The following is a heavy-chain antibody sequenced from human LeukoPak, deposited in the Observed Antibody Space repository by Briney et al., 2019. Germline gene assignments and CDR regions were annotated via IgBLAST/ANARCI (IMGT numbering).Heavy chain of an antibody. D-gene: IGHD6-13*01. CDR2: ISYDGSNK. V-gene: IGHV3-30*18. J-gene: IGHJ4*02. Sequence: GGTLRLSCAASGFTFSSYGMHWVRQAPGKGLEWVAVISYDGSNKYYADSVKGRFTISRDNSKTTVYLQMNSLRAEDTAKYYCAKGTAAAGIFDYWGQGSLVTVSS. CDR1: GFTFSSYG. CDR3: AKGTAAAGIFDY.